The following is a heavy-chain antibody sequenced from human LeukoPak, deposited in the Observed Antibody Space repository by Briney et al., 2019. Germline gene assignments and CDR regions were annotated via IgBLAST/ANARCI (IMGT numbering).Heavy chain of an antibody. V-gene: IGHV1-2*02. CDR1: GYTFTGYY. Sequence: ASVKVSCKASGYTFTGYYIHWMRQAPGQGLEWVAWINPKNGDTSYAQNFQGRITLTRDTSISTAYMELRNLRSDDTAVYYCASDVIEPAHYDAFDVWGQGTMVTVSS. J-gene: IGHJ3*01. CDR3: ASDVIEPAHYDAFDV. CDR2: INPKNGDT. D-gene: IGHD2-2*01.